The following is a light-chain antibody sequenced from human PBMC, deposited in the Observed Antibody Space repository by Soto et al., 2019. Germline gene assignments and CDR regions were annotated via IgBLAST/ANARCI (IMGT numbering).Light chain of an antibody. CDR3: AAWDDSLSGLYV. CDR2: RNN. Sequence: QSVLTQPPSASGTPGQRVTISCSGGTSSIGRNYVYWYQQLPGTAPKLVIYRNNQRPSGVPDRFSGSKSGTSASLAIRGLRSEDEDDYYCAAWDDSLSGLYVFGTGTKVTVL. CDR1: TSSIGRNY. J-gene: IGLJ1*01. V-gene: IGLV1-47*01.